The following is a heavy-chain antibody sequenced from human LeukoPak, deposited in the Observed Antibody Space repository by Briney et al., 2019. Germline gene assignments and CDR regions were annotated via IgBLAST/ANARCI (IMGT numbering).Heavy chain of an antibody. CDR1: GYTFTVYY. CDR3: AGEYCSSTSCYKAFDI. CDR2: XXSNRGGA. D-gene: IGHD2-2*02. V-gene: IGHV1-2*02. J-gene: IGHJ3*02. Sequence: ASVKVSCKASGYTFTVYYMHWGRQAPGQGLEWXXXXXSNRGGANYAQKFQGRVTMTRDTSISTAYMALSRLRSDDTAVYYCAGEYCSSTSCYKAFDIWGQGPMVTVSS.